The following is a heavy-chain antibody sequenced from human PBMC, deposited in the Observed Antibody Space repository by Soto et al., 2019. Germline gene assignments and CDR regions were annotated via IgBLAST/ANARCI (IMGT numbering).Heavy chain of an antibody. CDR2: IYHARST. D-gene: IGHD3-16*01. CDR3: ASGALLDP. Sequence: QLQLQESGPGLVKPSQTLSLTGAVSGGTLHSGGSSWSWIRQPPGKGLEWIGFIYHARSTSYNPVLQSRATISLDAAVKFCSLTLTSGPAADTGVYYCASGALLDPWGQGTLVTVAS. J-gene: IGHJ5*02. V-gene: IGHV4-30-2*01. CDR1: GGTLHSGGSS.